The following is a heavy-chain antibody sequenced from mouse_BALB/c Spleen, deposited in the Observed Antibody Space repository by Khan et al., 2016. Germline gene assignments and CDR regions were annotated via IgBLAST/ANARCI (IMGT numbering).Heavy chain of an antibody. Sequence: QVQLKESGAELVRPGSSVKISCKAFGYACSSYWMNWVKQRPGQGREWIGQMYPGDGDTNYNGKFKGKSTLTADKASSTAYMQLSSLTSEDSAVYCCARYYGRSYYFDYWGQGTTLAVYS. CDR3: ARYYGRSYYFDY. CDR2: MYPGDGDT. D-gene: IGHD1-1*01. J-gene: IGHJ2*01. V-gene: IGHV1-80*01. CDR1: GYACSSYW.